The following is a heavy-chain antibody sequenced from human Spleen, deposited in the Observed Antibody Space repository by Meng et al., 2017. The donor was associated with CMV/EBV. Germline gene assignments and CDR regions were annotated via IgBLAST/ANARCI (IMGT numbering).Heavy chain of an antibody. Sequence: ASVKVSCKASGYKFTDYSVHWVRQAPGQGLEWMGWISAYNGNTNYAQKLQGRVTMTTDTSTSTAYMELRSLRSDDTAVYYCARSKGGAYYYDSSDPQPFDYWGQGTLVTVSS. CDR3: ARSKGGAYYYDSSDPQPFDY. CDR1: GYKFTDYS. J-gene: IGHJ4*02. CDR2: ISAYNGNT. V-gene: IGHV1-18*04. D-gene: IGHD3-22*01.